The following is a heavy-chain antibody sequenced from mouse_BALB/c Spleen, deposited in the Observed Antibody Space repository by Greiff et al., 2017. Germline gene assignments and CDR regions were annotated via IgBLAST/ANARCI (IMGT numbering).Heavy chain of an antibody. CDR3: ARYLYGNYSFAD. D-gene: IGHD2-1*01. V-gene: IGHV3-8*02. J-gene: IGHJ3*01. CDR2: ISYSGST. CDR1: GDSITSGY. Sequence: EVKVEESGPSLVKPSQSLSLSCSVTGDSITSGYWNWIRKFPGNKLEYMGYISYSGSTYYNPSLKSRISITRDTSKNQYYLQLSSVTTEDTATYYCARYLYGNYSFADWGEGTLVTVSA.